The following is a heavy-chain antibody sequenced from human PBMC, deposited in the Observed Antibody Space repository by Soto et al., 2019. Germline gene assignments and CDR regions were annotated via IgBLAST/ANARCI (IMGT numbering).Heavy chain of an antibody. Sequence: PVKVSCTESGGTFSTYAIIWVQQAHGQGLEWMGGIIPIFGTANYAQKFQGRVTITADESTSTAYMELSSLRSEDTAVYYCARNERYSYGPGAFDIWGQGTMVTVSS. D-gene: IGHD5-18*01. V-gene: IGHV1-69*13. J-gene: IGHJ3*02. CDR2: IIPIFGTA. CDR3: ARNERYSYGPGAFDI. CDR1: GGTFSTYA.